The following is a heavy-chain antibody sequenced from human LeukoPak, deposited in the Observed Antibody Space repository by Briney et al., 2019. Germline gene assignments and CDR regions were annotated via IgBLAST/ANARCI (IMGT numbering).Heavy chain of an antibody. CDR2: ISSSSSTI. Sequence: PGGSLRLSCAASGFTFSSYSMNWVRQAPGKGLEWVSYISSSSSTIYYADSVKGRFTISRDNAKNSLYLQMNSLRAEDTAVYYCARGGLEKQQPRLDPWGQGTLVTVSS. CDR1: GFTFSSYS. J-gene: IGHJ5*02. CDR3: ARGGLEKQQPRLDP. V-gene: IGHV3-48*04. D-gene: IGHD6-13*01.